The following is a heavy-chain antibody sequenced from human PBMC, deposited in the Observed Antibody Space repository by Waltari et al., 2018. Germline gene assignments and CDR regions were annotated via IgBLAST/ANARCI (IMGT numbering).Heavy chain of an antibody. D-gene: IGHD3-9*01. J-gene: IGHJ5*01. CDR2: IFYSGTT. Sequence: QLRESGPGLVKPSETLSLRCSVSGGSMISSTYSWAWIRQPPGKGLEWIGSIFYSGTTYQNPSLKSRVAMSIDTSNNHFSLRMTSMTAADTAMYYCARHEDDVSTGHFTWFDSWGQGTLVIVSS. V-gene: IGHV4-39*01. CDR3: ARHEDDVSTGHFTWFDS. CDR1: GGSMISSTYS.